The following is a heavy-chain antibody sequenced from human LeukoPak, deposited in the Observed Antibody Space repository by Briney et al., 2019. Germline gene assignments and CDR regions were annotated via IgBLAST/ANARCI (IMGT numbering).Heavy chain of an antibody. CDR2: ISSSSSYI. CDR1: GFTFSSYS. CDR3: ARGYYYDTYDY. V-gene: IGHV3-21*01. J-gene: IGHJ4*02. Sequence: GGSLRLSCAASGFTFSSYSMNWVRQAPGKGLEWVSSISSSSSYIYYADSVKGRFTISRDNSKNTLYLQVNSLRAEDTAVYYCARGYYYDTYDYWGQGTLVTVSS. D-gene: IGHD3-22*01.